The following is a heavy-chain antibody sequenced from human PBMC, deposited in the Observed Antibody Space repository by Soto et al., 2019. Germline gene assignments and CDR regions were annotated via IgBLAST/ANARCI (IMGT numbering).Heavy chain of an antibody. V-gene: IGHV3-21*01. CDR3: ARSGIRGSDS. Sequence: GGSLRLSCAASGFTLSSYAMNWVRQAPGTGLEWVASISSSDTYIDYAGSVKGRFTISRDNVKNSLYLQMNSLRAEDTAVYYCARSGIRGSDSWGQGTLVTVSS. J-gene: IGHJ4*02. D-gene: IGHD3-10*01. CDR1: GFTLSSYA. CDR2: ISSSDTYI.